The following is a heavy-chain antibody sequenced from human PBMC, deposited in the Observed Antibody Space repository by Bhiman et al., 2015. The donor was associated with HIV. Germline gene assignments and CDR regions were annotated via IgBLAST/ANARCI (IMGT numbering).Heavy chain of an antibody. CDR1: GFTFSTYS. Sequence: EVQLVESGGGLVKPGGSLRLSCAASGFTFSTYSMNWVRQAPGKGLEWVSVISGSGGSTYYADSVKGRFTISRDNSKNTLYLQMKSLRAEDTAVYYCAKVGALGYSSSWGYDAFDIWGQGTMVTVSS. CDR2: ISGSGGST. CDR3: AKVGALGYSSSWGYDAFDI. D-gene: IGHD6-13*01. V-gene: IGHV3-23*04. J-gene: IGHJ3*02.